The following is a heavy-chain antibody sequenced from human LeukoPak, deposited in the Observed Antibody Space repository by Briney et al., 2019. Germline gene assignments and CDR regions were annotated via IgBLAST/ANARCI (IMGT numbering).Heavy chain of an antibody. CDR2: VKGDGSTT. D-gene: IGHD3-22*01. V-gene: IGHV3-74*01. J-gene: IGHJ3*02. Sequence: GGPMRLSCVASGFTLTNYWMHWARQAPGKGLVWVSCVKGDGSTTTSVDSVKGRFAITRDNAKNTLYLQMNSLRAEDTAVYYCATAGGYYDSSGHHYDGAFGIWGQGTLVSVSS. CDR1: GFTLTNYW. CDR3: ATAGGYYDSSGHHYDGAFGI.